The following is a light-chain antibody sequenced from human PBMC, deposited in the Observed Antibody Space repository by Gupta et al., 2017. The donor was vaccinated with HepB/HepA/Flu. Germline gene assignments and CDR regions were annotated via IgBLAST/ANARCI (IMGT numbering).Light chain of an antibody. CDR2: KAS. V-gene: IGKV1-5*03. CDR3: QQYKDYPWT. CDR1: QSINNW. J-gene: IGKJ1*01. Sequence: DIQMTQSPSSLSASVGDSITITCRASQSINNWLAWFQQKPGKAPRLLISKASTVQDGVPSKFSGSGSGTEFTLTINSLQPDDFATYYCQQYKDYPWTFGQGTKVETK.